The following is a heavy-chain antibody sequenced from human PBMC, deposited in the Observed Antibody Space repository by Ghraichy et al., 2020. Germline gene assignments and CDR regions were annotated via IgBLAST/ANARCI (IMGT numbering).Heavy chain of an antibody. J-gene: IGHJ3*02. Sequence: ESLNISCSVSGGSISSYYWYWIRQPPGKGLEWIGYIYNSGRTNYNPSLKSRVTISLDTSKNQFSLKLSSVTAADTAVYYCARDSSGYYLAFDIWGQGTMVTVSS. CDR2: IYNSGRT. CDR1: GGSISSYY. D-gene: IGHD3-22*01. V-gene: IGHV4-59*01. CDR3: ARDSSGYYLAFDI.